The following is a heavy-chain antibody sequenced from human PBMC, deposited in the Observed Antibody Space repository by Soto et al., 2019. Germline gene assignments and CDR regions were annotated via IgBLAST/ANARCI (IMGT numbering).Heavy chain of an antibody. CDR1: GYTFTSYG. CDR2: ISAYNGNT. CDR3: ARDRGSSSWYEFDH. J-gene: IGHJ4*02. V-gene: IGHV1-18*01. D-gene: IGHD6-13*01. Sequence: QVHLVQSGAEVKKPGASVKVSCKASGYTFTSYGISWVRQAPGQGLEWMGWISAYNGNTNYAQMIKGTATMTTDTSASTAYMELRSLRSDDTAVYYCARDRGSSSWYEFDHWGQGTLVTVSS.